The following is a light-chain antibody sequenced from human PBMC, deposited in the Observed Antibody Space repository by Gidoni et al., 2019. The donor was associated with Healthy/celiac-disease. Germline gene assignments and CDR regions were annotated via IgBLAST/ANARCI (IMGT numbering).Light chain of an antibody. J-gene: IGLJ2*01. V-gene: IGLV2-14*01. CDR2: DVS. CDR1: SSDVGGYNY. CDR3: SSYTSSSTPVV. Sequence: SALTQPASGSGTPGQAITISCTGTSSDVGGYNYVSWYQQHPGKAPKLMIYDVSNRPSGVSNRFSGSKSGNTASLTISGLQAEDEADYYCSSYTSSSTPVVFGGGTKLTVL.